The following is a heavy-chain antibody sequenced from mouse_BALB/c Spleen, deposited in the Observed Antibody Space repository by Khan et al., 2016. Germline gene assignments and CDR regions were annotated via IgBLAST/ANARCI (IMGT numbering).Heavy chain of an antibody. D-gene: IGHD1-1*01. CDR2: INPDSSTI. CDR3: ASLYYYGCVAY. J-gene: IGHJ2*01. CDR1: GFDFSRYW. Sequence: EVQLLESGGGLVQPGGSLKLSCAVSGFDFSRYWMTWVRQALGKGLEWIGEINPDSSTINYTPSLKDKFIISGDNAKTTLYLQMGKVSSGDTALYYCASLYYYGCVAYWGKGTTLTVSS. V-gene: IGHV4-1*02.